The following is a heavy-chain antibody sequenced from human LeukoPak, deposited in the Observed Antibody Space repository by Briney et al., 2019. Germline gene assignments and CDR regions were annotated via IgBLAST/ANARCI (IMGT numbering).Heavy chain of an antibody. J-gene: IGHJ4*02. Sequence: GSLRLSCAASGFTFSSYAMSWVRQAPGKGLEWVAIISYDGSNKYYADSVKGRFTISRDNSKNTLYLQMNSLRAEDTAVFYCARGGLGYCSITSCLGNYFDYWGQGTLVIASS. CDR1: GFTFSSYA. D-gene: IGHD2-2*01. CDR2: ISYDGSNK. CDR3: ARGGLGYCSITSCLGNYFDY. V-gene: IGHV3-30-3*01.